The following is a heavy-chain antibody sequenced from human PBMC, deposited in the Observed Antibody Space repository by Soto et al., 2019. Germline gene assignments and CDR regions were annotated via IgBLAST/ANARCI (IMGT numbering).Heavy chain of an antibody. CDR1: CNNFNTYA. V-gene: IGHV1-69*12. J-gene: IGHJ4*02. CDR2: IIPSFGTP. CDR3: AGELHGSWDY. Sequence: QVQLVQSGAEVKEPGASVQVSCKASCNNFNTYAITWVRQAPGQGLEWMGGIIPSFGTPIYAQKIKGIVTISAEESRSTVAMEVNSLTSVDTAVYDRAGELHGSWDYWGQGTLVNVSS. D-gene: IGHD2-21*01.